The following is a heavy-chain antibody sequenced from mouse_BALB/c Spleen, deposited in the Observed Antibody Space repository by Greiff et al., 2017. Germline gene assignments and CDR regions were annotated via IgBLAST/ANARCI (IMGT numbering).Heavy chain of an antibody. CDR2: INPGSGGT. Sequence: QVQLQQSGAELVRPGTSVKVSCKASGYAFTNYLIEWVKQRPGQGLEWIGVINPGSGGTNYNEKFKGKATLTADKSSSTAYMQLSSLTSDDSAVYFCAREELGNSWFAYWGQGTLVTVSA. J-gene: IGHJ3*01. D-gene: IGHD2-1*01. CDR1: GYAFTNYL. V-gene: IGHV1-54*01. CDR3: AREELGNSWFAY.